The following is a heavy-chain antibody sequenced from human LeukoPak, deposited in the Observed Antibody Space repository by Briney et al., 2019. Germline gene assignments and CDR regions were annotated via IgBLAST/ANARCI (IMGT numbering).Heavy chain of an antibody. D-gene: IGHD3-10*01. V-gene: IGHV3-74*01. CDR3: GRGASWQGNVCEI. CDR1: GFTFSNYW. Sequence: GGSLRLSCAASGFTFSNYWMHWVRQAPGKGLEWVSRIYSDGSNTVYAEPVKGRFTISRDNAKNTLFLQMNSLRAQDTAVYYCGRGASWQGNVCEIWGQGTMVTVSS. CDR2: IYSDGSNT. J-gene: IGHJ3*02.